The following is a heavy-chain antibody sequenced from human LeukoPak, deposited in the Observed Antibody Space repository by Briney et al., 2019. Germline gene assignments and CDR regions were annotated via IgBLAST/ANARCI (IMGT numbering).Heavy chain of an antibody. CDR2: IYTSGST. J-gene: IGHJ6*02. Sequence: SQTLSLTCTVSGGSISSGSYYWSWIRQPAGKGLEWIGRIYTSGSTNYNPSLKSRVTISVDTSKNQFSLKLSSVTAADTAVYYCARTPTDCSSYGFCCGMDVWGQGTTVTVSS. D-gene: IGHD2-2*01. CDR1: GGSISSGSYY. CDR3: ARTPTDCSSYGFCCGMDV. V-gene: IGHV4-61*02.